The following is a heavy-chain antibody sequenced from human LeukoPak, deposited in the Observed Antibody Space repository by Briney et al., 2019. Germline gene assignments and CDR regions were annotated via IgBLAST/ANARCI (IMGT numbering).Heavy chain of an antibody. D-gene: IGHD1-1*01. J-gene: IGHJ4*02. V-gene: IGHV5-51*01. CDR3: ARHETGPYFDY. CDR1: GYSFTSYW. CDR2: IYPGDSDT. Sequence: GESLKISCKGSGYSFTSYWIGWVRQMPGKGLECMGIIYPGDSDTRYSPSFQGQVTISADRSISPAYLQWSSRKASDTAMYYCARHETGPYFDYWGQGTLVTVS.